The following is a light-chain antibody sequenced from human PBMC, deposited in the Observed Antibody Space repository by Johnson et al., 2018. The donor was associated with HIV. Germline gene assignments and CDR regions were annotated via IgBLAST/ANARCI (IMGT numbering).Light chain of an antibody. V-gene: IGLV1-51*02. Sequence: QSVLTQPPSVSAAPGQKVTISCSGSSSNIGNNYVSWYQQLPGTAPKLLTDENNKRPSGFPDRFSGSKSGTSATLGITGLQTGDEADYYCGPWVSGLSSPYVFVTRTKVTVL. CDR2: ENN. CDR3: GPWVSGLSSPYV. CDR1: SSNIGNNY. J-gene: IGLJ1*01.